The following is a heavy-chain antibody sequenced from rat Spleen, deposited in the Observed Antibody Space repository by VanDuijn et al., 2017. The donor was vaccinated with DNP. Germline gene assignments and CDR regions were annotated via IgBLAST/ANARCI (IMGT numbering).Heavy chain of an antibody. J-gene: IGHJ2*01. Sequence: EVQLQESGPGLVKPSQSLSLTCSVTAYSITTNYWGWIRRFPGNKLEWMGYINSAGSTDYNPSLKGRISITRDTSKNQFFLQLNSVSTEDTATYYCARWKIGPHYFDYWGQGGMVTVSS. CDR1: AYSITTNY. D-gene: IGHD1-5*01. CDR2: INSAGST. V-gene: IGHV3-3*01. CDR3: ARWKIGPHYFDY.